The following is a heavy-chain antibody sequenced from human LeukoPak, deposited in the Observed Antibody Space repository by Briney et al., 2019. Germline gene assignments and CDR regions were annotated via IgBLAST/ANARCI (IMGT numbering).Heavy chain of an antibody. Sequence: GGSLRLSCAASGFTFSNYWMHWVRQAPGKGLVWVSRINSDGSSTHYADSVKGRFTISRDNAKNSLYLQMNSLRAEDTAVYYCARAGGSYHLGAFDVWGQGTMVTVSS. CDR1: GFTFSNYW. D-gene: IGHD1-26*01. CDR2: INSDGSST. J-gene: IGHJ3*01. CDR3: ARAGGSYHLGAFDV. V-gene: IGHV3-74*01.